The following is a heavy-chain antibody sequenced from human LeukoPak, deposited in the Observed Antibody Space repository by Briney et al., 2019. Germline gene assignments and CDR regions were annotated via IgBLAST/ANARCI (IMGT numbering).Heavy chain of an antibody. CDR1: GFTFSSYA. D-gene: IGHD1-26*01. CDR3: AKGRQWELPFDY. V-gene: IGHV3-23*01. J-gene: IGHJ4*02. CDR2: ISGSGDNT. Sequence: PGGSLRLSCAASEFTSGFTFSSYAMSWVRQAPGKGLEWVSAISGSGDNTYYADSVRGRFTISRDNSKTTLYLQMNSLRAEDTAVYYCAKGRQWELPFDYWGQGTLVTVS.